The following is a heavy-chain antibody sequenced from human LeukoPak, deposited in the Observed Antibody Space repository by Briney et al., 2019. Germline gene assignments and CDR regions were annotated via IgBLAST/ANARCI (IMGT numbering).Heavy chain of an antibody. Sequence: GGSLRLFCAASGFTFSSYGMSWVRQAPGKGLEWVSAISGSGGSTYYADSVKGRFTISRDNSKNTLYLQMNSLRAEDTAVYYCARVVPPTDYGSGSYFWEPYYFDYWGQGTLVTVSS. CDR2: ISGSGGST. V-gene: IGHV3-23*01. J-gene: IGHJ4*02. D-gene: IGHD3-10*01. CDR1: GFTFSSYG. CDR3: ARVVPPTDYGSGSYFWEPYYFDY.